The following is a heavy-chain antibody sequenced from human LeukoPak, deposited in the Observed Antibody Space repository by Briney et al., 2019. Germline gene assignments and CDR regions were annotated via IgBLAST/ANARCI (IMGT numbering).Heavy chain of an antibody. D-gene: IGHD1-7*01. CDR2: IYYSGST. CDR3: ARDNWNYGSSMDV. V-gene: IGHV4-59*01. CDR1: GVSISSYY. Sequence: SETLSLTCTVSGVSISSYYWSWIRQPPGKGLEWIGYIYYSGSTNYNPSLKSRVTISVDTSKNQFSLKLSSVTAADTAVYYCARDNWNYGSSMDVWGQGTTVTVSS. J-gene: IGHJ6*02.